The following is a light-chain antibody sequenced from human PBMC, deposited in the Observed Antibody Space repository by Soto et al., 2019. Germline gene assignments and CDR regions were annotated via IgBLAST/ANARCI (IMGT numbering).Light chain of an antibody. V-gene: IGKV1-5*03. CDR1: QSISSR. CDR3: QQYSTYSS. J-gene: IGKJ3*01. CDR2: KAS. Sequence: DIQMTQSPPILSASVGDRVSMTCRASQSISSRLAWYQQKPGRAPKLLIYKASTLETAVPSRVSGSGSGTEFTLTISSLQPDDFATYYCQQYSTYSSFGPGTKVDMK.